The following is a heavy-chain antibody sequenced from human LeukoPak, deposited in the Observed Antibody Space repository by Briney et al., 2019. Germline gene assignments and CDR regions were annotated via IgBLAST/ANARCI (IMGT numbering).Heavy chain of an antibody. V-gene: IGHV3-15*01. D-gene: IGHD2-8*01. CDR3: TSAPGDAIGYGNDY. CDR2: IKDKANGGTT. Sequence: GRSLRLSCAASGFSLNDYGMHWVRQAPGKGLEWVGRIKDKANGGTTDYAARGKGRFTIARDDSKNTLYLQMNSLKTDDTAVYYCTSAPGDAIGYGNDYWGQGTLVTVSS. J-gene: IGHJ4*02. CDR1: GFSLNDYG.